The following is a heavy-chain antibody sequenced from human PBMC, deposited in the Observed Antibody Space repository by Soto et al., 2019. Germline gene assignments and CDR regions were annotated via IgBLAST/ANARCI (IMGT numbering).Heavy chain of an antibody. J-gene: IGHJ6*02. Sequence: QVQLQESGPGLVKPSQTLSLTCTVSGGSISSGGYYWSWIRQHPGKGLEWIGYIYYSGSTYYNPSLKNRVTISVDTSKNQSSLKLSTVTAADTAVYYCARDLQYSSLGYGMDVWGQGTTVTVSS. CDR2: IYYSGST. CDR3: ARDLQYSSLGYGMDV. D-gene: IGHD6-13*01. V-gene: IGHV4-31*03. CDR1: GGSISSGGYY.